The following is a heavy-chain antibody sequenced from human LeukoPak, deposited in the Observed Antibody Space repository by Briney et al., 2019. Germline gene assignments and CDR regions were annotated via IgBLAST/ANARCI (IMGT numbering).Heavy chain of an antibody. Sequence: GGSLRLSCAASGFTFSSHAMSWVRQAPGKGLEWVSTISASGGSTYYADSVKGRFTISRDNSKNTLYLRRNSLRAEDMAVYYCAKEPREYCSSTSCPNWFDLWGQGTLVTVSS. V-gene: IGHV3-23*01. CDR1: GFTFSSHA. J-gene: IGHJ5*02. CDR3: AKEPREYCSSTSCPNWFDL. D-gene: IGHD2-2*01. CDR2: ISASGGST.